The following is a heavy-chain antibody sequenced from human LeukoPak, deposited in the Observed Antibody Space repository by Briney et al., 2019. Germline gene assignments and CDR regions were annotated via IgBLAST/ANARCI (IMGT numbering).Heavy chain of an antibody. J-gene: IGHJ4*02. V-gene: IGHV4-61*01. D-gene: IGHD1-14*01. CDR3: ARGYYYFDY. CDR1: GGSVSSGNYY. CDR2: IYYSGSI. Sequence: SETLSLTCTVSGGSVSSGNYYWNRIRQPPGKGLEWIGYIYYSGSINYNPSLKSRVTISVETSKSQFSLKLSSVTAADTAVYYCARGYYYFDYWGQGILVTVSS.